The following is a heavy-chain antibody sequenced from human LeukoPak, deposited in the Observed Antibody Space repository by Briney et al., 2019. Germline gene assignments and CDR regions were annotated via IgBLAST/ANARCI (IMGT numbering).Heavy chain of an antibody. CDR1: GGSFSGYY. Sequence: SETLSLTCAVSGGSFSGYYWSWIRQPPGKGLEWIGVINHSGSTNYNPSLKSRVTISVDTSKNQFSLKLSSVTAADTAVYYCATTSPYAFDIWGQGTMVTVSS. CDR2: INHSGST. J-gene: IGHJ3*02. D-gene: IGHD1/OR15-1a*01. V-gene: IGHV4-34*01. CDR3: ATTSPYAFDI.